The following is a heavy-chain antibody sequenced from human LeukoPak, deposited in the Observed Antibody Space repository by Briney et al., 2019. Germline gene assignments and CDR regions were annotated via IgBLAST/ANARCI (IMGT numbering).Heavy chain of an antibody. D-gene: IGHD3-10*01. CDR3: ARFNYYGSGSYSYYFDY. CDR1: GGSISSYY. Sequence: SETLSLTCTVSGGSISSYYWSWIRQPPGKGLEWIGYIYSSGSTNYNPSLKSRITISVDTSKNQFSLKLSSVTAADTAVYYCARFNYYGSGSYSYYFDYWGQGTLVTVSS. CDR2: IYSSGST. V-gene: IGHV4-59*01. J-gene: IGHJ4*02.